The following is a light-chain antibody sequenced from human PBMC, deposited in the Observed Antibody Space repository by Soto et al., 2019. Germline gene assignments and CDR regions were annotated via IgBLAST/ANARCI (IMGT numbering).Light chain of an antibody. CDR1: SSDVGLYDY. Sequence: QSVLTQPASVSGSPGQSITIFCTGTSSDVGLYDYVSWYQQHPGKAPQLIIYAVSNRPSGVSNRFSASKSGNTASLFISGLQAEDEADYYCSSYTSDSSYVFGSGTKVPS. CDR3: SSYTSDSSYV. J-gene: IGLJ1*01. V-gene: IGLV2-14*01. CDR2: AVS.